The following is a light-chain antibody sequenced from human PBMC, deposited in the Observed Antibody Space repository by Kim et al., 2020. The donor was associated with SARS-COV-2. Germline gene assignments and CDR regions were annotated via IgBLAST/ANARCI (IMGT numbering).Light chain of an antibody. CDR1: RSDVGVYNY. Sequence: GQSVTISCTGTRSDVGVYNYVSWYQQHPGKTPKLMIYDVSKRPSGVPDRFSASKTGNTASLTISGLLTEDEADYYCCSYAGSYTWVFGGGTQLTVL. CDR2: DVS. J-gene: IGLJ3*02. CDR3: CSYAGSYTWV. V-gene: IGLV2-11*03.